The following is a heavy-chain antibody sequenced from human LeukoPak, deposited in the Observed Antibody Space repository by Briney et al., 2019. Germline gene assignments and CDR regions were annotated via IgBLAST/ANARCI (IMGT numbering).Heavy chain of an antibody. V-gene: IGHV1-18*01. Sequence: EASVKVSCKASGYTFTSYGISWVRQAPGQGLEWMGWISAYNGNTNYAQKLQGRVTMTTDTSTSTAYMELRSLRSDDTAVYYCAREAAGLNYYYYYGMDVWGQGTTVTVSS. CDR3: AREAAGLNYYYYYGMDV. CDR2: ISAYNGNT. J-gene: IGHJ6*02. CDR1: GYTFTSYG. D-gene: IGHD6-13*01.